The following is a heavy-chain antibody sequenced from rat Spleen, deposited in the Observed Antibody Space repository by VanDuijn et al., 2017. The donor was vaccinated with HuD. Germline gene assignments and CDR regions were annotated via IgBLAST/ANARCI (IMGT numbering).Heavy chain of an antibody. CDR3: TREYLTTGVMDA. CDR2: VWYDGDT. CDR1: GLSLPSNS. J-gene: IGHJ4*01. Sequence: QVQLRESGPGLVQPSQTLSLTCTVSGLSLPSNSVSWVRQPSGKGPEWMGRVWYDGDTAYNSALKSRLSISRDTSKNQLFLKMNSLQTDDTGTYYCTREYLTTGVMDAWGQGASVTVSS. D-gene: IGHD1-4*01. V-gene: IGHV2-63*01.